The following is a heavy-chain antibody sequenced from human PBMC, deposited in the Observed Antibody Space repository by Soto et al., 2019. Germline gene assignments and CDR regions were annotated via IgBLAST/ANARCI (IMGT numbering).Heavy chain of an antibody. D-gene: IGHD1-26*01. CDR2: IKGDGSLK. V-gene: IGHV3-7*01. CDR3: ATSAGAPGNY. J-gene: IGHJ4*02. Sequence: GGSLRLSCEASGFTFSDYYMSWIRQAPGKGLEWVANIKGDGSLKFYVDSVKGRFTISRDNAKNSLYLQMNSLRVEDTGVYYCATSAGAPGNYWGQGTLVTVSS. CDR1: GFTFSDYY.